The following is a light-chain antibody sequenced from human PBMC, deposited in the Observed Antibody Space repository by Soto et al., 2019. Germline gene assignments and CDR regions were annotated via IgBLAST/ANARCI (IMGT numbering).Light chain of an antibody. J-gene: IGLJ2*01. CDR3: QSYARSLSGTVL. V-gene: IGLV1-40*01. Sequence: QSVLTQPPSVSGAPGQRVTISCTGSSSNIGAGYDVPWYQQFPGTAPNLLIYTSNNRPSGVRDRCSGSKSGTSASLAITGLQAEDEADYYCQSYARSLSGTVLFGGGTKLTVL. CDR1: SSNIGAGYD. CDR2: TSN.